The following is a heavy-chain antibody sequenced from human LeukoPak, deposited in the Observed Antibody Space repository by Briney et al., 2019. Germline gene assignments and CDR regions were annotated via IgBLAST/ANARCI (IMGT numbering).Heavy chain of an antibody. CDR1: GYTFTIYG. J-gene: IGHJ4*02. CDR3: ERVNEHYVNYHDSSGYSAPDY. CDR2: ISAYKGNT. V-gene: IGHV1-18*01. Sequence: ASVKGSCKASGYTFTIYGISWVRQAPGQGLEWMGWISAYKGNTNYAQKLQGRVTMTTDTSTTTAYMELRSLRSDDTAVYYCERVNEHYVNYHDSSGYSAPDYWGQGTLVPV. D-gene: IGHD3-22*01.